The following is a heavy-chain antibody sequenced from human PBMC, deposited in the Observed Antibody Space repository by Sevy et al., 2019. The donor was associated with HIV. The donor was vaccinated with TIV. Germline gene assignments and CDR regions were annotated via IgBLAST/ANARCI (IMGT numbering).Heavy chain of an antibody. CDR1: GGSITSLY. CDR2: IYYNGHI. V-gene: IGHV4-59*08. D-gene: IGHD1-26*01. J-gene: IGHJ4*02. CDR3: AGENAWGRGYS. Sequence: SETLSLTCTVSGGSITSLYWNWIRQPPGKGLEWIANIYYNGHINYNPSLTSRVTLSLDTSKNQFSLRLSSLTAADTAMYYCAGENAWGRGYSWGQGTLVTVSS.